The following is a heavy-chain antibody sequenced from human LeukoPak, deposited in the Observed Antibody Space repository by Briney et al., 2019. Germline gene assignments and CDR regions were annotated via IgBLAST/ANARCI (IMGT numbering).Heavy chain of an antibody. V-gene: IGHV3-21*01. Sequence: RGSLRLSCAASGFTFSSYWMSWVRQAPRERLEWVSSISSSSSDIYYADSVKGRFTISRDNAKNSLYLQMNSLRAEDTAVYYCARDLGGGSYPYYFDYWGQGTLVTVSS. CDR1: GFTFSSYW. D-gene: IGHD1-26*01. CDR3: ARDLGGGSYPYYFDY. CDR2: ISSSSSDI. J-gene: IGHJ4*02.